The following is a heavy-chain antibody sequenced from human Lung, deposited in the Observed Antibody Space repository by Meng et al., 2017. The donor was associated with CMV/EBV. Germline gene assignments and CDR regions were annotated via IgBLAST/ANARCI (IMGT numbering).Heavy chain of an antibody. CDR3: ARDGYFDWLVPRLAAGRLEAQKDAYYYGMDV. D-gene: IGHD3-9*01. Sequence: ASXXVSXKASGYTFTSYGISWVRQAPGQGLEWMGWISAYNGNTNYAQKLQGRVTMTTDTSTSTAYMELRSLGSDDTAVYYCARDGYFDWLVPRLAAGRLEAQKDAYYYGMDVXGQGXTVTVSS. CDR1: GYTFTSYG. J-gene: IGHJ6*02. CDR2: ISAYNGNT. V-gene: IGHV1-18*01.